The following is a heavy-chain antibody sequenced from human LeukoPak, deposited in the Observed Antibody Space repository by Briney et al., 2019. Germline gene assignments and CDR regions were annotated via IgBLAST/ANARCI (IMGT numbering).Heavy chain of an antibody. CDR2: ISWNSGSI. Sequence: QSGGSLRLSCAASGFTFDDYAMHWVRQAPGKGLEWVSGISWNSGSIGYADSVKGRFTISRDNAKNSLYLQMNSLRAEDTAVYYCAKGMYSSGWDLIDYWGQGTLVTVSS. D-gene: IGHD6-19*01. CDR1: GFTFDDYA. CDR3: AKGMYSSGWDLIDY. V-gene: IGHV3-9*01. J-gene: IGHJ4*02.